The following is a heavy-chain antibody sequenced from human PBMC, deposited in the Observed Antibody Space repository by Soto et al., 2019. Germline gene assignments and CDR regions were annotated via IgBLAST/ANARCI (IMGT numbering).Heavy chain of an antibody. CDR2: IYLSDSDT. V-gene: IGHV5-51*01. J-gene: IGHJ4*02. CDR1: GYSFTSYW. D-gene: IGHD6-19*01. Sequence: PGESLKISCKGSGYSFTSYWIAWVRQMPGKGLEWMGIIYLSDSDTRYSPSFQGRVTISADKSISTAYLQWSSLKASDTAMYYCARYSRGSPYYFDYWGQGTLVTVSS. CDR3: ARYSRGSPYYFDY.